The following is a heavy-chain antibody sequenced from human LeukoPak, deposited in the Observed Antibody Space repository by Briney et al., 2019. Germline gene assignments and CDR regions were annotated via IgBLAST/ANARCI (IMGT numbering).Heavy chain of an antibody. Sequence: PSETLSLTCTVSGGSISSYYWSWIRQPPGKGLEWIGYIYYSGSTNYNPSLKSRVTISVDTSKNQFSLKLSSVTAADTAVYYRARGPAANSYYFDYWGQGTLVTVSS. J-gene: IGHJ4*02. V-gene: IGHV4-59*01. CDR2: IYYSGST. CDR3: ARGPAANSYYFDY. CDR1: GGSISSYY. D-gene: IGHD2-2*01.